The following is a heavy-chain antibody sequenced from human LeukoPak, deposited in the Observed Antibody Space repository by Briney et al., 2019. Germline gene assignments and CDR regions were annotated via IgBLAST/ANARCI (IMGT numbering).Heavy chain of an antibody. J-gene: IGHJ4*02. V-gene: IGHV3-21*01. CDR1: GFTFGSYN. CDR3: ASRSSTWVDY. D-gene: IGHD6-13*01. Sequence: GGSLRLSCAASGFTFGSYNMNWVRQAPGKGLEWVSSISSSSSYINYADSVKGRFTISRDNARNTLYLQMNSLRAEDTAVYYCASRSSTWVDYWGQGTLVTVSS. CDR2: ISSSSSYI.